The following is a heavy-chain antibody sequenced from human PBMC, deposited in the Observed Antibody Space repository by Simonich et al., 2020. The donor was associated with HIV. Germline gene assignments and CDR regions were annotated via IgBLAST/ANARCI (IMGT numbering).Heavy chain of an antibody. CDR2: INHSGST. D-gene: IGHD2-2*01. CDR3: ARGFYQRLYYFDY. CDR1: GGSFSGYY. Sequence: QVQLQQWCAGLLKPSETLSLTCAVYGGSFSGYYWSWIRQPPGKGLVWIGEINHSGSTNYNPSLKSRVTISVDTSNNQFSLKLSSVTDADTAVYYCARGFYQRLYYFDYWGQGTLVTVSS. J-gene: IGHJ4*02. V-gene: IGHV4-34*01.